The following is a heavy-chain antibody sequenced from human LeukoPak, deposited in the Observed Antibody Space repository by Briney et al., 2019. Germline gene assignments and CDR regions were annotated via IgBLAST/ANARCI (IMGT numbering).Heavy chain of an antibody. CDR3: ARELSRSGGSCYDY. CDR2: ISSSSSYI. D-gene: IGHD2-15*01. CDR1: GFTFSSYS. Sequence: GGSLRLSCAASGFTFSSYSMNWVRQAPGKGLEWVSSISSSSSYIYCADSVKGRFTISRDNAKNSLYLQMNSLRAEDTAVYYCARELSRSGGSCYDYWGQGTLVTVSS. V-gene: IGHV3-21*01. J-gene: IGHJ4*02.